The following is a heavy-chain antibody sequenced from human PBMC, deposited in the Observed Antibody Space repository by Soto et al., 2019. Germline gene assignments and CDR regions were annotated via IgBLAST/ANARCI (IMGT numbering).Heavy chain of an antibody. CDR2: ICASGRT. CDR3: ARHFDVDPSLDHYYFDL. CDR1: GISITPYF. Sequence: QVQLQESGPGLVKPSETLSLTCTVSGISITPYFWSWIRQPAGEAPEWLGHICASGRTTYNPSLKSRVTMFVSQTQVSLRLTSVTAADTAVYYCARHFDVDPSLDHYYFDLWGRGALVTVSS. D-gene: IGHD3-9*01. V-gene: IGHV4-4*07. J-gene: IGHJ2*01.